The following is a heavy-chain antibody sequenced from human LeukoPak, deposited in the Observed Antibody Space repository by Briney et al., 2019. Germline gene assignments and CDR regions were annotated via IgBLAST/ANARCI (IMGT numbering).Heavy chain of an antibody. V-gene: IGHV4-59*01. CDR2: IYYSGST. CDR1: GGSISSYY. J-gene: IGHJ4*02. D-gene: IGHD6-13*01. Sequence: SETLSLTCTVSGGSISSYYWSWIRQPPGKGLEWIGYIYYSGSTNYNPSLKSRVTISVDTSKSQFSLKLSSVTAADTAVYYCAREARYSSSWYGLFDYWGQGTLVTVSS. CDR3: AREARYSSSWYGLFDY.